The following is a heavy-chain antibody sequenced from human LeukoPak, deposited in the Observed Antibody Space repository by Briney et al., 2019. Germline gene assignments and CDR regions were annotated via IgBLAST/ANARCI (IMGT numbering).Heavy chain of an antibody. CDR3: ARADVVVPAATNPFDY. CDR1: GYAFTSYY. V-gene: IGHV1-46*01. CDR2: INPSGGST. J-gene: IGHJ4*02. Sequence: GASVKVSCKASGYAFTSYYMHWVRQAPGQGLEWMGIINPSGGSTSYAQKFQGRVTMTRDTSTSTVYMELSSLRSEDTAVYYCARADVVVPAATNPFDYWGQGTLVTVSS. D-gene: IGHD2-2*01.